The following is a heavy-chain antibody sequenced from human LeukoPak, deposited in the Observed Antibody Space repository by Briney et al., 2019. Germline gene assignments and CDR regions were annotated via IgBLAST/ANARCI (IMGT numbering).Heavy chain of an antibody. J-gene: IGHJ3*02. CDR1: GYTFTSYD. D-gene: IGHD6-6*01. CDR2: MNPNSGNT. Sequence: GASVKVSCKASGYTFTSYDINWVRQATGQGLEWMGWMNPNSGNTGYAQNLQGRVTMTTDTSTSTAYMELRSLRSDDTAVYYCARSYSSSWNAFDMWGQGTVVTVSS. V-gene: IGHV1-8*01. CDR3: ARSYSSSWNAFDM.